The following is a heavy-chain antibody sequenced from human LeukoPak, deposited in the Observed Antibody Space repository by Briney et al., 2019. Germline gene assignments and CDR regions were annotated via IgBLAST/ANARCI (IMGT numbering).Heavy chain of an antibody. J-gene: IGHJ4*02. Sequence: SETLSLTCTVSGASFSSGDQYWNWIRQRPGEGLEWIGSIHPSGTLYNNPSLESRVTISIDTSKNQFSLNLNSVTAADTAVYFCSRGLDSRKLGDWGQGTLVTVSS. D-gene: IGHD3-22*01. CDR1: GASFSSGDQY. V-gene: IGHV4-31*03. CDR3: SRGLDSRKLGD. CDR2: IHPSGTL.